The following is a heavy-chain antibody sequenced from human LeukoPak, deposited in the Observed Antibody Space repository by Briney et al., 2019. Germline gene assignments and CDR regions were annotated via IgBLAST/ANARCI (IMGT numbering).Heavy chain of an antibody. CDR3: AKGMGIVVVTAPDY. CDR2: ISSSSSTI. J-gene: IGHJ4*02. CDR1: GFTFSSYS. V-gene: IGHV3-48*01. Sequence: GGSLRLSCAVSGFTFSSYSMNWVRQAPGKGLEWLSYISSSSSTIFYADSVKGRSTISRDNAKNSLYLQMNSLRIEDTAVYYCAKGMGIVVVTAPDYWGQGTLVTVSS. D-gene: IGHD2-21*02.